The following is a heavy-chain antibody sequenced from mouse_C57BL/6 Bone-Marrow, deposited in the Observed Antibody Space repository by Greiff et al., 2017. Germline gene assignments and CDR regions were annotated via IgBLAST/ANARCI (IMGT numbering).Heavy chain of an antibody. Sequence: VQLQQSGAELVRPGASVTLSCKASGYTFTDYEMHWVKQTPVHGLEWIGAIDPETGGTAYNQKCKGKAILTADKSSSKVYMELRSLTSEDSAVYNCTISGYYGSSYGWGQGTLVTVSA. CDR2: IDPETGGT. V-gene: IGHV1-15*01. CDR3: TISGYYGSSYG. CDR1: GYTFTDYE. D-gene: IGHD1-1*01. J-gene: IGHJ3*01.